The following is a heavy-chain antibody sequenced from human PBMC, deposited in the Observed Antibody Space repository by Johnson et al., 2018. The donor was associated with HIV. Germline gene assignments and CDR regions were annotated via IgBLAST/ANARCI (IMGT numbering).Heavy chain of an antibody. D-gene: IGHD1-7*01. V-gene: IGHV3-NL1*01. Sequence: QVQLVESGGGVVQPGRSLRLSCAASGFTFRSYAMHWVRQAPGKGLAWVSVIYSGGSTYYADSVKGRFTISRDNSKNTLYLQMNSLRAEDTAVYYCAREDQNWNYDHAFDIWGQGTMVTVSS. CDR2: IYSGGST. CDR3: AREDQNWNYDHAFDI. J-gene: IGHJ3*02. CDR1: GFTFRSYA.